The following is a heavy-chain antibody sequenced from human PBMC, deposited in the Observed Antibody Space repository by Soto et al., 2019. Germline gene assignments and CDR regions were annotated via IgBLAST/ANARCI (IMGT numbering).Heavy chain of an antibody. Sequence: QITLKESGPTLVKPTQTLTLTCTFSGFSLSTSGVGVGWIRQPPGKALEWLALIYWNDDKRYSPSLKSRLTITKDTSKNQVVLTMTNMDTVDTATYYCASRYYDSRGYHQGGDYWGQGTLVTVSS. D-gene: IGHD3-22*01. V-gene: IGHV2-5*01. J-gene: IGHJ4*02. CDR2: IYWNDDK. CDR3: ASRYYDSRGYHQGGDY. CDR1: GFSLSTSGVG.